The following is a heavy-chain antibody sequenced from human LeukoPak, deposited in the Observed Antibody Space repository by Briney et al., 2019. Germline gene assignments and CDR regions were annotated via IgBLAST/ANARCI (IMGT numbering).Heavy chain of an antibody. J-gene: IGHJ6*04. Sequence: PSETLSLTCTVSGGSISSGDYYWSWIRQPPGKGLEWIGYIYYSGSTYYNPSLKSRVTISVDTSKNQFSLKLSSVTAADTAVYYCARLTVDTAMVIYGMDVWGKGTTVTVSS. CDR2: IYYSGST. CDR1: GGSISSGDYY. D-gene: IGHD5-18*01. CDR3: ARLTVDTAMVIYGMDV. V-gene: IGHV4-30-4*01.